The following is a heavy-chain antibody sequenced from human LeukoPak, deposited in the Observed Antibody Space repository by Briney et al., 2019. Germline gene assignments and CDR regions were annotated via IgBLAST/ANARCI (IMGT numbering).Heavy chain of an antibody. Sequence: GGSLRLSCEASGFTCSYYGMHWVRQAPGKGLEWVAVIWSDGSYKYYADAVKGRFTVSRDNSKNILYLQMNSLRAEDTAVYYCARDGQWPQGWFDPWGQGTLVTVSS. CDR1: GFTCSYYG. CDR2: IWSDGSYK. CDR3: ARDGQWPQGWFDP. V-gene: IGHV3-33*01. D-gene: IGHD6-19*01. J-gene: IGHJ5*02.